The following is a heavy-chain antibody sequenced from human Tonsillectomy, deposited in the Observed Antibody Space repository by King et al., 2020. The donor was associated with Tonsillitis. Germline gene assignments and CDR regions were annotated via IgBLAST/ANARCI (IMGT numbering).Heavy chain of an antibody. V-gene: IGHV3-30*18. CDR3: AKSRLPPLSLVAATPGDY. CDR2: ISYDGSNK. D-gene: IGHD2-15*01. J-gene: IGHJ4*02. Sequence: VQLVESGGGVVQPGRSLRLSCAASGFTFSSYGMHWVRQAPGKGLEWVAVISYDGSNKYYADSVKGRFTISRDNSKNTLYLQMNSLRAEETAVYYCAKSRLPPLSLVAATPGDYWGQGTLVTVSS. CDR1: GFTFSSYG.